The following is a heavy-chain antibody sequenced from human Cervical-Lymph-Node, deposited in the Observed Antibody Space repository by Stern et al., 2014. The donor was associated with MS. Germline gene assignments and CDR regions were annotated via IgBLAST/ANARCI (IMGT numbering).Heavy chain of an antibody. D-gene: IGHD2-2*01. V-gene: IGHV4-59*01. Sequence: QVQLVESGPGLVKPSETLSLTCTVSGGSISSYYWSWIRQPPGKGLEWIGYIYYSGSTNYNPSLKSRVTISVDTSKNQFSLKLSSVTAADTAVYYCARVPCSSTSCPWGQGTLVTVSS. CDR1: GGSISSYY. CDR2: IYYSGST. J-gene: IGHJ5*02. CDR3: ARVPCSSTSCP.